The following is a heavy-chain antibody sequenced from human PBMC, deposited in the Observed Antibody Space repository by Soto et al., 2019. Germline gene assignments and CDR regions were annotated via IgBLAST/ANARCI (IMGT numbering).Heavy chain of an antibody. CDR3: ARESGSGWFIFDY. CDR1: GFTFSAFS. Sequence: PGGSLRLSCAASGFTFSAFSMDWVRQAPGKGLEWVASITSSSNYIYYGDSMRGRVTISRDNAKNSLYLQMNSLRAEDTAVYYCARESGSGWFIFDYWGQGSLVTVS. CDR2: ITSSSNYI. V-gene: IGHV3-21*01. J-gene: IGHJ4*02. D-gene: IGHD6-19*01.